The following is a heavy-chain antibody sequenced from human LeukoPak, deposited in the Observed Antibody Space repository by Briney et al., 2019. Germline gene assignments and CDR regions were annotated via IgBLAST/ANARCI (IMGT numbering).Heavy chain of an antibody. D-gene: IGHD5-24*01. Sequence: PSQALSLTCTVSGGSISSGSYYWSWIRQPAGKGLEWIGRIYTSGSTNYNPSLKSRVTISVDTSKNQFSLKLSSVTAADTAVYYCARDRTRDGYIQEYYFDYWGQGTLVTVSS. J-gene: IGHJ4*02. V-gene: IGHV4-61*02. CDR2: IYTSGST. CDR1: GGSISSGSYY. CDR3: ARDRTRDGYIQEYYFDY.